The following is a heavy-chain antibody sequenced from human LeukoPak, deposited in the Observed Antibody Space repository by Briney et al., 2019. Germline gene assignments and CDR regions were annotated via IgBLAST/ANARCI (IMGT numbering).Heavy chain of an antibody. CDR1: GFTFSSYD. J-gene: IGHJ3*02. CDR2: IGTAGDT. Sequence: QTGGSLRLSCAASGFTFSSYDMHWVRQATGKGLEWASAIGTAGDTYYPGSGKGRFTISRENAKNSLYLQMNSLRAGDTAVYYCARGRYYGSGSYYAGGAFDIWGQGTMVTVSS. CDR3: ARGRYYGSGSYYAGGAFDI. V-gene: IGHV3-13*01. D-gene: IGHD3-10*01.